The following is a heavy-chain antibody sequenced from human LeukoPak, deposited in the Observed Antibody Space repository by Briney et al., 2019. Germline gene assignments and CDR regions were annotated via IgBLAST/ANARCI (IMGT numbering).Heavy chain of an antibody. CDR2: INPNSGGT. V-gene: IGHV1-2*02. CDR1: GGTFSSYA. Sequence: ASVKVSCKASGGTFSSYAISWVRQAPGQGLEWMGWINPNSGGTNYAQKFQGRVTMTRDTSISTAYMELSRLRSDDTAVYYCARGGDRLGVTMVRGVIGRNWFDPWGQGTLVTVSS. CDR3: ARGGDRLGVTMVRGVIGRNWFDP. J-gene: IGHJ5*02. D-gene: IGHD3-10*01.